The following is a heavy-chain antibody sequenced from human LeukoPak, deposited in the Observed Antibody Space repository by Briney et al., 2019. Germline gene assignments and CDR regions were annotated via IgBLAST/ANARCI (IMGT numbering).Heavy chain of an antibody. D-gene: IGHD3-10*01. CDR1: GYTFTGYY. V-gene: IGHV1-2*02. CDR3: AREPYGSGSYFSDY. Sequence: GASVKVSCKASGYTFTGYYMHWVRQAPGQGLEWMGWINPNSGGTNYAQKFQGRVTMTRDTSIGTAYMELSRLRSDDTAVYYCAREPYGSGSYFSDYWGQGTLVTVSS. CDR2: INPNSGGT. J-gene: IGHJ4*02.